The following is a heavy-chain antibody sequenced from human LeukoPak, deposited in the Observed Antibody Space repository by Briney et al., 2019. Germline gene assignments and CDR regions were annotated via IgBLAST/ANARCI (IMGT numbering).Heavy chain of an antibody. CDR1: DDSITIYY. J-gene: IGHJ5*02. CDR2: IDHTGIT. D-gene: IGHD3-22*01. Sequence: KSSETLSLTCTVSDDSITIYYWSWIRQPPGKGLEWIGYIDHTGITNYNPSLNSRVTISRDTSKNHFSLELSSATAADTAVYFCARDAAGEGRLVITWFDPWGQGTLVTVSS. V-gene: IGHV4-59*01. CDR3: ARDAAGEGRLVITWFDP.